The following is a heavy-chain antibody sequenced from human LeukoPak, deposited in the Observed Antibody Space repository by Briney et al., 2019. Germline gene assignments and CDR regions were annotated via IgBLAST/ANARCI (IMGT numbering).Heavy chain of an antibody. V-gene: IGHV4-34*01. D-gene: IGHD3-3*01. CDR1: GGSISGYY. Sequence: SETLSLTCTVSGGSISGYYWSWIRQPPGKGLEWIGEINHSGSTNYNPSLKSRVTISVDTSKNQFPLKLSSVTAADTAVYYCARGAVNITIFGVVIIPEYYFDYWGQGTLVTVSS. CDR2: INHSGST. J-gene: IGHJ4*02. CDR3: ARGAVNITIFGVVIIPEYYFDY.